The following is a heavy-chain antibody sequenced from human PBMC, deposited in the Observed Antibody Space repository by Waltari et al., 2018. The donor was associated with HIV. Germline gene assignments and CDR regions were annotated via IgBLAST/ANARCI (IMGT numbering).Heavy chain of an antibody. Sequence: QVQLQQWGAGLLKPSETLSLTCAVYGGSFRGYYWSWIRQPPGKGLEWIGEINHSGSTNYNPSLKSRVTISVDTSKNQFSLKLSSVTAADTAVYYCARGLDDSSGYYCDYWGQGTLVTVSS. D-gene: IGHD3-22*01. V-gene: IGHV4-34*01. CDR3: ARGLDDSSGYYCDY. J-gene: IGHJ4*02. CDR1: GGSFRGYY. CDR2: INHSGST.